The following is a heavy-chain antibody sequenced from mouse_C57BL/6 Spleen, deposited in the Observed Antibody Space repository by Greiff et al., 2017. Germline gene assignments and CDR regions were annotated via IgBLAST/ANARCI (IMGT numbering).Heavy chain of an antibody. CDR2: IRSKSNNYAT. V-gene: IGHV10-1*01. Sequence: EVKLVESGGGLVQPKGSLKLSCAASGFSFNTYAMNWVRQAPGKGLEWVARIRSKSNNYATYYADSVKDRFTISRDDSESMLYLQMNNLKTEDTAMYYCVRHSIYYDYDGVYYAMDYWGQGTSVTVSS. CDR3: VRHSIYYDYDGVYYAMDY. CDR1: GFSFNTYA. D-gene: IGHD2-4*01. J-gene: IGHJ4*01.